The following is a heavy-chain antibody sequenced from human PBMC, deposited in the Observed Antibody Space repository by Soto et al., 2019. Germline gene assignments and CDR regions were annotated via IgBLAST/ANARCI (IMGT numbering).Heavy chain of an antibody. Sequence: EVQLVDSEGDLVHPGGSLRLSCAASGFTFSSYWMGWVRQAPGKGLEWVANIKQDGSDKYYVDSVKGRFTISRDNTKNSLYLQMNSLRAEDTAVYYCARDRCSSTSCFFDYWGQGAVVTVSS. CDR3: ARDRCSSTSCFFDY. D-gene: IGHD2-2*01. CDR1: GFTFSSYW. V-gene: IGHV3-7*03. CDR2: IKQDGSDK. J-gene: IGHJ4*02.